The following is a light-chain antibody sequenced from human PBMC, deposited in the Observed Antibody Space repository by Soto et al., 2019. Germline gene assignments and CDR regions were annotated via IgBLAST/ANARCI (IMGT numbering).Light chain of an antibody. CDR1: QSVSSN. J-gene: IGKJ2*01. Sequence: EIVMTQSPAPLSVSPGERATLSCRASQSVSSNLAWYQRKPGQAPRLLIYGASTRATGIPARFSGSGSGTEFTLTISSLQSEDFAVYYCQQYNNWPPMYTFGQGTKLEIK. CDR2: GAS. V-gene: IGKV3-15*01. CDR3: QQYNNWPPMYT.